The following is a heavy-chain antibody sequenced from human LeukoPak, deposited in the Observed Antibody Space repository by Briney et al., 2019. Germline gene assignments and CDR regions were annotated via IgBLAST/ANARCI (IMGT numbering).Heavy chain of an antibody. V-gene: IGHV1-3*01. D-gene: IGHD1-26*01. J-gene: IGHJ4*02. Sequence: GASVKVSCQASGYTFTSYAMHWVRQAPGQRLEWMGWINAGNGNTKYSQKFQGRVTITRDTSASTAYMELSSLRSEDTAVYYCARDLLPRATKTKDDDYWGQGTLVTVSS. CDR3: ARDLLPRATKTKDDDY. CDR1: GYTFTSYA. CDR2: INAGNGNT.